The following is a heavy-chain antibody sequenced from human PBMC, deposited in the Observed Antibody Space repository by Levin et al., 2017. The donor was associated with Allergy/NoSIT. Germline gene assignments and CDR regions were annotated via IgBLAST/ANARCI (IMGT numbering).Heavy chain of an antibody. CDR1: GFTFNKYG. V-gene: IGHV3-48*01. CDR3: GRVREPIDL. Sequence: PGGSLRLSCAASGFTFNKYGIHWVRQTPGKGLEWVSYISPSSVTIKYADSVKGRFSISRDNSQNSLYLQMDNLRAEDTAVYYCGRVREPIDLWGQGTLVTVSS. J-gene: IGHJ4*02. CDR2: ISPSSVTI. D-gene: IGHD1-14*01.